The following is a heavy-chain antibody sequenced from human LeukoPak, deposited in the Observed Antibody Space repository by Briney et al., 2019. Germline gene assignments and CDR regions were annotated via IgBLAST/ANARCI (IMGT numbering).Heavy chain of an antibody. CDR2: INHSGST. Sequence: SETLSLTCTVSGGSISSYYWSWIRQPPGKGLEWIGEINHSGSTNYNPSLKSRVTISVDTSKNQFSLKLSSVTAADTAVYYCASTLALGYWGQGTLVTVSS. CDR3: ASTLALGY. CDR1: GGSISSYY. V-gene: IGHV4-34*01. J-gene: IGHJ4*02.